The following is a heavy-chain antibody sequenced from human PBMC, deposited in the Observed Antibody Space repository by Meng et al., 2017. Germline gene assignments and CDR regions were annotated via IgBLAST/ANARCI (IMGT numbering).Heavy chain of an antibody. CDR2: INPNSGGT. CDR1: GYTFTGYY. Sequence: ASVKVFCKASGYTFTGYYMHWVRQAPGQGLEWMGWINPNSGGTNYAQKFQGRVTMTRDTSISTAYMELSRLRSDDTAVYYCAREKISRIPDAFDIWGQGTMVTVSS. D-gene: IGHD1-14*01. V-gene: IGHV1-2*02. CDR3: AREKISRIPDAFDI. J-gene: IGHJ3*02.